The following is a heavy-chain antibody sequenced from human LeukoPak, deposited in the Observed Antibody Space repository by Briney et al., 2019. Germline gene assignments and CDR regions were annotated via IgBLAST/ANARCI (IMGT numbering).Heavy chain of an antibody. CDR2: ISAYNGNT. J-gene: IGHJ4*02. CDR1: GYTFSSYS. V-gene: IGHV1-18*01. D-gene: IGHD2-15*01. CDR3: ARASYCSDGSCYSDY. Sequence: ASVKVSCKASGYTFSSYSISWVRQAPGQGLEWMGWISAYNGNTTYAQKVKDRVTMTTDTSTSTAYMELRSLKSDDTAVYYCARASYCSDGSCYSDYWGQGTLVTVSS.